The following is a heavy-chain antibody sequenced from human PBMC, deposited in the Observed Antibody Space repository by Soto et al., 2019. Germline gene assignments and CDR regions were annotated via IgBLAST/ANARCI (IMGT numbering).Heavy chain of an antibody. CDR1: GGSFSGYY. D-gene: IGHD3-10*01. CDR3: ARANLWFGELALTDV. CDR2: INHSGST. V-gene: IGHV4-34*01. J-gene: IGHJ6*02. Sequence: LSLTCAVYGGSFSGYYWSWIRQPPGKGLEWVGEINHSGSTNYNPSLKSRVTISVDTSKSQFSLKLSSVTAADTAVYYCARANLWFGELALTDVWGQGTTVTVSS.